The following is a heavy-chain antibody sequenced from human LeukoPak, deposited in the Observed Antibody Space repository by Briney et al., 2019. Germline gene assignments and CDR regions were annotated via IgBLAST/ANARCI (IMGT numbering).Heavy chain of an antibody. Sequence: GGSLRLSCAASGFTFSSYAMHWVRQAPGKGLEWVAVISYDGSNKYYADPVKGRFTISRDNSKNTLYLQMNSLRAEDTAVYYCARGGSSLDRGYYYYMDVWGKGTTVTVSS. V-gene: IGHV3-30-3*01. CDR1: GFTFSSYA. D-gene: IGHD1-26*01. CDR2: ISYDGSNK. J-gene: IGHJ6*03. CDR3: ARGGSSLDRGYYYYMDV.